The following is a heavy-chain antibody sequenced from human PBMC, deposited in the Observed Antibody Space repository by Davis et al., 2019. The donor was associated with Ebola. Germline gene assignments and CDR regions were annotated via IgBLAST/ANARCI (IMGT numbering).Heavy chain of an antibody. CDR3: ARDGDGEVTAIMAY. V-gene: IGHV1-69*13. CDR1: GGTFSSYA. CDR2: IIPIFGTA. Sequence: SVKVSCKASGGTFSSYAISWVRQAPGQGLEWMGGIIPIFGTANYAQKFQGRVTITADESTSTAYMELSSLRSEDTAVYYCARDGDGEVTAIMAYWGQGTLVTVSS. J-gene: IGHJ4*02. D-gene: IGHD2-21*02.